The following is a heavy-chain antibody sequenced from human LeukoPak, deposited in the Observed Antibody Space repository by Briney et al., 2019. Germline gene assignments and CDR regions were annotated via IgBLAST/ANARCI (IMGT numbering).Heavy chain of an antibody. D-gene: IGHD5-24*01. CDR1: GGSISSYY. CDR2: IYYTGNT. V-gene: IGHV4-59*01. CDR3: AGRLHLPMGYFDY. Sequence: SETLSLTCTVSGGSISSYYWSWIRQPPGEGLEWIGYIYYTGNTNYNPSLMGRVTISVDTSKNQFSLRLSSVTAADTAVYYCAGRLHLPMGYFDYWGQGSLVTVSS. J-gene: IGHJ4*02.